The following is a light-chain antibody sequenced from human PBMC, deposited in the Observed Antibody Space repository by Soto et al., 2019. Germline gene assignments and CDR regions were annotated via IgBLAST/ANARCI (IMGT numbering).Light chain of an antibody. V-gene: IGKV3-11*01. Sequence: EVVLTQSPATLSLSPGETATLSCRASHNVDIYLAWYQQKRGQAPRLLIYDASNRATGIPARFSGSGSGTDFTLTISSLEPEDSAVYYCQQRKHWPPLTFGQGTRLE. CDR2: DAS. CDR3: QQRKHWPPLT. CDR1: HNVDIY. J-gene: IGKJ5*01.